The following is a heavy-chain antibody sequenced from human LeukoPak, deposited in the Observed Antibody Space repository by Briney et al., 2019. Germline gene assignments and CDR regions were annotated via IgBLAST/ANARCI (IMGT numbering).Heavy chain of an antibody. V-gene: IGHV4-4*07. CDR1: GGSISSYY. D-gene: IGHD6-19*01. Sequence: SETLSLTCTVSGGSISSYYWSWIRQPAGKGLEWIGRIYTSGSTNYNPSLKSRVTMSVDTSKNQFSLKLSSVTAADTAVYYCARDSSGWANYYYYYMDVWGKGTTVTISS. CDR2: IYTSGST. CDR3: ARDSSGWANYYYYYMDV. J-gene: IGHJ6*03.